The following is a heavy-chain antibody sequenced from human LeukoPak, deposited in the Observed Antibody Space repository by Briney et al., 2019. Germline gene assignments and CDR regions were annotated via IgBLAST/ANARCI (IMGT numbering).Heavy chain of an antibody. Sequence: GGSLRLSRAASGFTFSDYYMSWLRQAPGKGLEWVSYISSSVTNTNYADSVKGRFTISRDNSKNTLYLQMNSLRAEDTAVYYCAKDNGYGLAAADTLGYFDYWGQGTLVTVSS. D-gene: IGHD6-13*01. V-gene: IGHV3-11*05. CDR1: GFTFSDYY. J-gene: IGHJ4*02. CDR2: ISSSVTNT. CDR3: AKDNGYGLAAADTLGYFDY.